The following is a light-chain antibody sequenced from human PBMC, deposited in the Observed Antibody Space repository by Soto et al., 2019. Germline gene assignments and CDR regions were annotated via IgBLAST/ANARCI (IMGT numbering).Light chain of an antibody. CDR1: GGHSSYA. J-gene: IGLJ3*02. Sequence: QAVVTQSPSASASLGDSVKLTCTLSGGHSSYAIAWHQQQPEKGPRYLMKLNSDGSHSKGDGIPDRFSGSSSGAERYLTISSLQSEDEADYYCQTWGTGIHWVFGGGTKVTVL. CDR2: LNSDGSH. V-gene: IGLV4-69*01. CDR3: QTWGTGIHWV.